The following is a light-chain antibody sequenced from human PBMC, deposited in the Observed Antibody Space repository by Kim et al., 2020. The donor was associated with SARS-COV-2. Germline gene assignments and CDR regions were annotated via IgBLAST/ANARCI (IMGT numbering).Light chain of an antibody. Sequence: VSPGERATLSCRASQSVFSSLAWYQQKPGQAPRLLIYGASTRATGIPATFSGSGSGAEFTLSFSSLQSEDFAIYFCQQYHHWPLTFGGGTKVDIK. J-gene: IGKJ4*01. V-gene: IGKV3D-15*01. CDR2: GAS. CDR1: QSVFSS. CDR3: QQYHHWPLT.